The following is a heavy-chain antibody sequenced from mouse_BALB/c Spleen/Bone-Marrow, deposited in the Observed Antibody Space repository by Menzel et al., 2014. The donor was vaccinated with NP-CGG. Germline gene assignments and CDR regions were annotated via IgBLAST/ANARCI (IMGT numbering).Heavy chain of an antibody. J-gene: IGHJ3*01. Sequence: VQLVESGVEFVKPGASVKLSCKASGYTFTSYWMHWVKQRPGQGLEWIGEIDPSDSYTKYNQNFKGKATLTVDKSSGTAYMQLSSLTSDDSAVYYCARTYYDYDWFAYWGQGTLVTVSA. V-gene: IGHV1-69*02. CDR2: IDPSDSYT. CDR1: GYTFTSYW. D-gene: IGHD2-4*01. CDR3: ARTYYDYDWFAY.